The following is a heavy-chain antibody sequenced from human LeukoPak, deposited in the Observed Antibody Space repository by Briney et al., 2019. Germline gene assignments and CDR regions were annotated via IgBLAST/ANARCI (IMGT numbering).Heavy chain of an antibody. CDR2: IYYSGST. D-gene: IGHD2-15*01. J-gene: IGHJ6*03. CDR1: GGSISSYY. V-gene: IGHV4-59*01. Sequence: SETLSLTCTVSGGSISSYYWSWIRQPPGKGLEWIGYIYYSGSTNYNPSLKSRVTISVDTSKNQFSLKLNSVTAADTAVFYCARSVEGYCSGGSCYYYSYYMDVWGKGTTVTVSS. CDR3: ARSVEGYCSGGSCYYYSYYMDV.